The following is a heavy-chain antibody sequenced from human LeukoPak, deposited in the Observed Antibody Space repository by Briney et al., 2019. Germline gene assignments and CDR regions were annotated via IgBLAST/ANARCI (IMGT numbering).Heavy chain of an antibody. CDR1: GFTFTTSG. D-gene: IGHD3-22*01. CDR3: ASGSDTTGYFFY. J-gene: IGHJ4*02. Sequence: ESGGSLRLSCAASGFTFTTSGMHWVRQAPGKGLEWVAVIWSDGSKKLYAASVKGRFTISRDNSKHMLYLEMNSLRAEDTAIYYCASGSDTTGYFFYWGQGTLVTVSS. V-gene: IGHV3-33*01. CDR2: IWSDGSKK.